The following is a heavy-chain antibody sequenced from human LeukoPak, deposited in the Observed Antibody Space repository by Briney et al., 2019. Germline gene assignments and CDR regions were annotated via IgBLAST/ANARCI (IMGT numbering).Heavy chain of an antibody. Sequence: GGSLRLSCAASGFTFSSYAMHWVRQAPGKGLEWVAVISYDGSNKYYADSVKGRFTIPRDNSKNTLYLQMNSLRAEDTAVYYCASYDYVWGSYRYTAFDIWGQGTMVTVSS. J-gene: IGHJ3*02. V-gene: IGHV3-30-3*01. CDR2: ISYDGSNK. D-gene: IGHD3-16*02. CDR3: ASYDYVWGSYRYTAFDI. CDR1: GFTFSSYA.